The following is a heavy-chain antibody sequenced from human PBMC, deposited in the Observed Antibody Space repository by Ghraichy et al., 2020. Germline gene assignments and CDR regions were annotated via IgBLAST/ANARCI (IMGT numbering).Heavy chain of an antibody. Sequence: GESLNISCSASGFTFSSYSMDWVRQAPGKGLECVSGISSNGGSTYYADSVKGRFTISRDNSKNTLYLQMSSLRAEDTAVYYCVKVLTGATFDCWGQGTLVTVSS. D-gene: IGHD1-14*01. V-gene: IGHV3-64D*06. CDR3: VKVLTGATFDC. J-gene: IGHJ4*02. CDR2: ISSNGGST. CDR1: GFTFSSYS.